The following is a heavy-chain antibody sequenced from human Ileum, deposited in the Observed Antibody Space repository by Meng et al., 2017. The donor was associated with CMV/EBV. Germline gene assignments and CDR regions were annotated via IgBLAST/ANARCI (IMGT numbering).Heavy chain of an antibody. CDR3: AHHKYSSSWYHFDY. Sequence: FSGFSLSTSGVGVGWIRQPPGKALEWLALIYWNDDKRYSPSLKSRLTITKDTSKNQVVLTMTNMDPVDTATYYCAHHKYSSSWYHFDYWGQGTLVTVSS. D-gene: IGHD6-13*01. V-gene: IGHV2-5*01. CDR1: GFSLSTSGVG. CDR2: IYWNDDK. J-gene: IGHJ4*02.